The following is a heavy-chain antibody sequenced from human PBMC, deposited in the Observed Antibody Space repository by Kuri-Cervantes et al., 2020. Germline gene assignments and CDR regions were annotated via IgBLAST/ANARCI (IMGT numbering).Heavy chain of an antibody. J-gene: IGHJ3*02. CDR2: ISYDGSNK. Sequence: LSLTCAASGFTFSSYAMHWVRQAPGKGLEWVAVISYDGSNKYYADSVKGRFTISRDNSKNTLYLQMNSLRAEDTAVYYCARVRGSSWYQDDAFDIWGQGTMVTVSS. CDR3: ARVRGSSWYQDDAFDI. CDR1: GFTFSSYA. D-gene: IGHD6-13*01. V-gene: IGHV3-30-3*01.